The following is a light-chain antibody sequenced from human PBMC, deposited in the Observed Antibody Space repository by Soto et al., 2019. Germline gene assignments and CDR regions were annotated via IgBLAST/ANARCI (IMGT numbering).Light chain of an antibody. CDR3: QQYYSTPRT. CDR2: CAS. CDR1: QSVFYISNNKNY. V-gene: IGKV4-1*01. Sequence: DIVMTQTPDTLAVYLGDRATITGKSSQSVFYISNNKNYLAWYQQKPGQPPKLIIRCASTREVGVPDRISGSGSGTDFTLTISSLQAEDVAIYYCQQYYSTPRTFGQGTKVEIK. J-gene: IGKJ1*01.